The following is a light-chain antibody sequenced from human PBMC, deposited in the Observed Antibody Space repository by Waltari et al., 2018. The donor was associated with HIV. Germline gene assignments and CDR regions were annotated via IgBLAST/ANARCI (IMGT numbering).Light chain of an antibody. CDR1: NIGRKN. CDR2: RDN. Sequence: SYELTQPLSVSVALGQTATITCGGNNIGRKNVCWYQQKPGQAPVLIIYRDNTRPSWFPERFSGANSGNTATLIISRAQAGDEADYYCQVRDSSTVVFCGGTNLTVL. J-gene: IGLJ2*01. CDR3: QVRDSSTVV. V-gene: IGLV3-9*01.